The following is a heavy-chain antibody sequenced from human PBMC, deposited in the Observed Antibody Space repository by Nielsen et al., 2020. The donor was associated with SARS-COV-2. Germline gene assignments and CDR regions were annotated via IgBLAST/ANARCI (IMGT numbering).Heavy chain of an antibody. V-gene: IGHV3-30*18. CDR1: GFTFSSYG. CDR3: AKQDRTVTIVYYFDY. D-gene: IGHD4-17*01. Sequence: GESLKISCAASGFTFSSYGMHWVRQAPGKGLEWVAVISYDGSNKYYADSVKGRFTISRDNSKNTLYLQMNSLRAEDTAVYYCAKQDRTVTIVYYFDYWGQGTLVTVSS. CDR2: ISYDGSNK. J-gene: IGHJ4*02.